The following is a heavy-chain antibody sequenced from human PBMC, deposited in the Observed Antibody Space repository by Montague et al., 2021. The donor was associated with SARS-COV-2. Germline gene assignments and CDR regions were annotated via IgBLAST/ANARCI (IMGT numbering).Heavy chain of an antibody. CDR2: IYYDGST. Sequence: SETLSLTCTVSGGSIRSYYWSWIRQTPGKGLEWIGYIYYDGSTNYNPSLKSRVTMSVGSSKNQFSLRLSSETAADTAVYYCARYGSYFEHWGQGTLVTVSS. CDR1: GGSIRSYY. J-gene: IGHJ4*02. CDR3: ARYGSYFEH. D-gene: IGHD1-26*01. V-gene: IGHV4-59*03.